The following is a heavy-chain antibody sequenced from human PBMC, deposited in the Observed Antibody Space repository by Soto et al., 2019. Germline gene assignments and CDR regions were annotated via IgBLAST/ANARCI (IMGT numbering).Heavy chain of an antibody. Sequence: EVHLVESGGGSVQPGRSLRLSCTASGFTFGDDAVSWFRQAPGKGLQWVGFIRIERYGGTTEYAPSVEGTFTISSDDAKIIAYLHMYGLRTEDTALHYCSRAGILRPNMAHSTSLDPLGKGARFTVP. D-gene: IGHD3-9*01. CDR1: GFTFGDDA. CDR3: SRAGILRPNMAHSTSLDP. V-gene: IGHV3-49*03. J-gene: IGHJ5*02. CDR2: IRIERYGGTT.